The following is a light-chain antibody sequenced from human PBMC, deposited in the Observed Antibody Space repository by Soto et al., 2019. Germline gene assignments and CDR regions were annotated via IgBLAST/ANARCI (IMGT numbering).Light chain of an antibody. Sequence: QSVLTQPPSVSAAPGQKVTISCSGSSSNIGNNYVSWYQQLPGTAPKLLIHENNKRPSGIPDRFSGSKSGTSATLGVTGLQTGDEADYYCGTWDSSLSGVVFGGGTKLTVL. CDR3: GTWDSSLSGVV. V-gene: IGLV1-51*02. CDR2: ENN. CDR1: SSNIGNNY. J-gene: IGLJ2*01.